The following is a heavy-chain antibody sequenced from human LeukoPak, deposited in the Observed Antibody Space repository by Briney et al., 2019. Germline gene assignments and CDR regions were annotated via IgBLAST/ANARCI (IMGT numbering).Heavy chain of an antibody. CDR3: ARPYYYDSSGYYGVAFDI. D-gene: IGHD3-22*01. Sequence: SETLSLTCTVSGGSISSISYYWGWIRQPPGKGLEWIGSIYYSGSTYYNPSLKSRVTISVDTSKNQFSLKLSSVTAADTAVYYCARPYYYDSSGYYGVAFDIWGQGTMVTVSS. V-gene: IGHV4-39*01. CDR1: GGSISSISYY. J-gene: IGHJ3*02. CDR2: IYYSGST.